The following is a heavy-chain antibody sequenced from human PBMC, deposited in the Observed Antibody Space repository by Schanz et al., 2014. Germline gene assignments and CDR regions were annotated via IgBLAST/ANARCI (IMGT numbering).Heavy chain of an antibody. J-gene: IGHJ3*02. V-gene: IGHV1-46*01. D-gene: IGHD3-3*01. Sequence: QVQLVQSGAEVKKPGASVKVSCKASGYTFTSYYMHWVRQAPGQGLEWMGLINPYDDTIDYAKKFQGRFTMTRDTSTTTVYMELSSLRSDDTAMYYCVTEKRMESGTWAKAFDIWGQGTWVTVSS. CDR2: INPYDDTI. CDR1: GYTFTSYY. CDR3: VTEKRMESGTWAKAFDI.